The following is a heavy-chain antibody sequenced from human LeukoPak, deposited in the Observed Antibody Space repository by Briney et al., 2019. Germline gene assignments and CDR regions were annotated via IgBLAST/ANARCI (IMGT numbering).Heavy chain of an antibody. V-gene: IGHV3-21*01. Sequence: GGSLRLSCAASGFTLSSYSMNWVRQAPGKGLEWVSSINSGGHFIYYADSVKGRFTISRDIAKNSVYLQMNSLRAEDTAVYFCARAFVYSSGRLFDYWGQGTLVTVSS. D-gene: IGHD6-19*01. CDR2: INSGGHFI. CDR3: ARAFVYSSGRLFDY. J-gene: IGHJ4*02. CDR1: GFTLSSYS.